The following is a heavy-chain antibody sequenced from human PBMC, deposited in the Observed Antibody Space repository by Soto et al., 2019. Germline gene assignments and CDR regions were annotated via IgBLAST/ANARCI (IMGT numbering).Heavy chain of an antibody. J-gene: IGHJ5*02. CDR1: GFTFSSYS. CDR3: AREYYYDGSGYYGGPDP. CDR2: ISSSSITI. V-gene: IGHV3-48*02. Sequence: PGGSLRLSCAASGFTFSSYSMNWVRQAPGKGLEWVSYISSSSITIYYADSVKGRFTISRDNARNSLYLQMNSLRDEDTAVYYCAREYYYDGSGYYGGPDPWGQGTLVTVSS. D-gene: IGHD3-22*01.